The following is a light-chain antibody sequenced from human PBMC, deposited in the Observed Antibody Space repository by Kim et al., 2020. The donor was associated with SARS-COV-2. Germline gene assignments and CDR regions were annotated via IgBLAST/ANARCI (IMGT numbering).Light chain of an antibody. CDR3: QQSDNTPLT. Sequence: AAVADIVTISCRASQSINIHLNWYLQKPGKAPKLLIYGASSLENGVPARFSGSGSGTVFTLTISSLQPEYFGTYYCQQSDNTPLTFGGGTKVDIK. J-gene: IGKJ4*01. V-gene: IGKV1-39*01. CDR1: QSINIH. CDR2: GAS.